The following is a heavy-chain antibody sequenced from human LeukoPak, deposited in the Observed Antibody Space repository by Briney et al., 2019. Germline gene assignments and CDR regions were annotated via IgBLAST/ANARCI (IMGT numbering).Heavy chain of an antibody. V-gene: IGHV3-30-3*01. CDR1: GFIFSDYA. Sequence: GGSLRLSCAASGFIFSDYALHWVRQAPGKGLEWVAVISFDASNKYYADSVKGRFTISRDNSKNTLYLQMNSLRTEDTAVYYCARDERPIWGHGTLVTVSS. D-gene: IGHD6-25*01. CDR3: ARDERPI. CDR2: ISFDASNK. J-gene: IGHJ4*01.